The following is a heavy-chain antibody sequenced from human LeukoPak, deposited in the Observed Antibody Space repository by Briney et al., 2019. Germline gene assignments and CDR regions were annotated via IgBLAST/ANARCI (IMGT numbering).Heavy chain of an antibody. Sequence: ASVKVSCKASGYTFTSYYIHWVRQAPGQGLEWMGMINPSGGSTSYAQKFQGRVTMTRDTSTSTVYMGLSSLRSEDSAVYYCARSAPQGYCTSTSCYARSAFDIWGQGTMVTVSS. D-gene: IGHD2-2*01. J-gene: IGHJ3*02. CDR2: INPSGGST. CDR3: ARSAPQGYCTSTSCYARSAFDI. V-gene: IGHV1-46*01. CDR1: GYTFTSYY.